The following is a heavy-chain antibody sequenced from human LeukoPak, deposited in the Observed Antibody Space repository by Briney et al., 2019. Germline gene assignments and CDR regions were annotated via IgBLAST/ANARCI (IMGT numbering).Heavy chain of an antibody. CDR2: IGGDADGT. J-gene: IGHJ4*02. V-gene: IGHV3-23*01. CDR3: VHPTGEGWFYFPY. D-gene: IGHD7-27*01. CDR1: GFTVTNFA. Sequence: PGGSLRLSCAASGFTVTNFAIAWVRQAPGKGLEWVAAIGGDADGTTYPDRVRGRFFLSRDSSKNTLYLQMNVLTVEDTAVYYCVHPTGEGWFYFPYWGQGTPVTVSS.